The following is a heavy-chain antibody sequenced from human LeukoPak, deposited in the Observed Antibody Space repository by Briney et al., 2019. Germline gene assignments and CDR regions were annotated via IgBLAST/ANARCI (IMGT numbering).Heavy chain of an antibody. CDR3: ARDQFQPPLKPADDGYSYGYSVPDL. CDR1: GFTFSNYS. V-gene: IGHV3-21*01. CDR2: ISSSSSYI. J-gene: IGHJ4*02. D-gene: IGHD5-18*01. Sequence: GGSLRLSCAASGFTFSNYSMNWVRQAPGKGLEWVSSISSSSSYIYYTDSMKGRFTISRDNAKNSLYLQMDGLRAEDTAIYYCARDQFQPPLKPADDGYSYGYSVPDLWGQGTLVTVSS.